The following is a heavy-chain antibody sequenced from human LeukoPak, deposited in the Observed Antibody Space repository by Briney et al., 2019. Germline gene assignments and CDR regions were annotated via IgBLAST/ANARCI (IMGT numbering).Heavy chain of an antibody. D-gene: IGHD2-15*01. V-gene: IGHV3-23*01. CDR2: ISGSGGST. CDR3: AKSKPLGYCSGGSCSFDY. Sequence: PGGSLRLSCAASGFTFSSYAMSWVRQAPGKGLEWVSAISGSGGSTYYADSVKGRFTISRDNSKNTLYPQMNSLRAEDTAVYYCAKSKPLGYCSGGSCSFDYWGQGTLVTVSS. CDR1: GFTFSSYA. J-gene: IGHJ4*02.